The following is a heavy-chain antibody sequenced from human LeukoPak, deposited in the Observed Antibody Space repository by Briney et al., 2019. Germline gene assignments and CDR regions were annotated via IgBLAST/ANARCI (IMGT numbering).Heavy chain of an antibody. D-gene: IGHD3-9*01. CDR2: MNPNSGNT. V-gene: IGHV1-8*01. CDR3: ARGGTTVSRYFDWLGNGPYNWFDP. J-gene: IGHJ5*02. Sequence: ASVKVSCKASGYTFTSYDINWVRQATGQGLEWMGWMNPNSGNTGYAQKFQGRVTMTRNTSISTAYMELSSLRSEDTAVYYCARGGTTVSRYFDWLGNGPYNWFDPWGQGTLVTVSS. CDR1: GYTFTSYD.